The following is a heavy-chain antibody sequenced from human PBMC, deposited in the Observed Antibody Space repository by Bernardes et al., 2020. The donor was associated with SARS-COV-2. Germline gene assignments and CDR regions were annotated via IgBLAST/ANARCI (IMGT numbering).Heavy chain of an antibody. CDR1: GGSISSSSYY. V-gene: IGHV4-39*01. D-gene: IGHD1-26*01. CDR2: IYYSGST. J-gene: IGHJ6*02. CDR3: ARLVEESGSYYYYYYGMDV. Sequence: SETLSLTCTVSGGSISSSSYYWGWIRQPPGKGLEWIGSIYYSGSTYYNPSLKSRVTISVDTSKNQFSLKLSSVTAADTAVYYCARLVEESGSYYYYYYGMDVWGQGTTVTVSS.